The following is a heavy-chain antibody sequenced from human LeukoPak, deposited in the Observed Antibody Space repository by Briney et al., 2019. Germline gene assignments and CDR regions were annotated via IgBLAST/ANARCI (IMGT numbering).Heavy chain of an antibody. CDR3: AKDAWVSSSGWYDY. V-gene: IGHV3-23*01. CDR2: ISGSGGST. D-gene: IGHD6-19*01. CDR1: GFTFSTYA. J-gene: IGHJ4*02. Sequence: TGGSLRLSCAASGFTFSTYAMSWVRQASGKGLEWVSAISGSGGSTYYADSVKGRFTFSRDNSKNTLYLQMNSLRAEDTAIYYCAKDAWVSSSGWYDYWGQGTLVTVSS.